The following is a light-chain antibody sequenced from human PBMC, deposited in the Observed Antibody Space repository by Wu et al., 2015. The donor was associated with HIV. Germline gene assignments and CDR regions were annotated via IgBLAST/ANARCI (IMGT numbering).Light chain of an antibody. CDR1: QSVSSTY. CDR2: AAS. Sequence: EIVLTQSPGTLSLSPGERATLSCRASQSVSSTYLAWYQQRPGQAPTLLIYAASSRATGIPDRFSGSGSGTDFTLTIRRLEPGDFAMYYCQQRDSFGQGTKLEIK. V-gene: IGKV3-20*01. CDR3: QQRDS. J-gene: IGKJ2*03.